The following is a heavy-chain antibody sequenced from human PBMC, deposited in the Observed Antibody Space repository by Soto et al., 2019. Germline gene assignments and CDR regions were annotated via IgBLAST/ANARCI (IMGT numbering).Heavy chain of an antibody. V-gene: IGHV1-18*04. Sequence: ASVKVSCRASGYTFTSYGISWVRQAPGQGLEWMGWISAYNGNTNYAQKLQGRVTMTTDTSTSTAYMELRSLRSDDTAVYYCATDHANIEAAGTANRFDPSGRGTLVTFYS. D-gene: IGHD6-13*01. CDR2: ISAYNGNT. CDR1: GYTFTSYG. J-gene: IGHJ5*02. CDR3: ATDHANIEAAGTANRFDP.